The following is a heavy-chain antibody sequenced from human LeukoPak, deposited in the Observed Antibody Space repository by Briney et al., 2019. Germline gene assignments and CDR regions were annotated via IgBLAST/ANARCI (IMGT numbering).Heavy chain of an antibody. J-gene: IGHJ4*02. CDR1: GFTVSSNY. CDR2: IYSGGST. V-gene: IGHV3-53*01. CDR3: ARAEVDDSSGYYFDY. Sequence: GGSLRLSCAASGFTVSSNYMSWVRQAPGKGLEWVSVIYSGGSTYYADSVKGRFTISRDNSKNTLYLQMNSLRAEDTAVYYCARAEVDDSSGYYFDYWGQGTLVTVSS. D-gene: IGHD3-22*01.